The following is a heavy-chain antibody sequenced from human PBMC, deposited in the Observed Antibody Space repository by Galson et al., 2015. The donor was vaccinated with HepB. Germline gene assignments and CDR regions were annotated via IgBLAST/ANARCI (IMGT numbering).Heavy chain of an antibody. CDR2: ISGSGGST. D-gene: IGHD6-13*01. J-gene: IGHJ4*02. CDR1: GFTFRNYA. CDR3: ANDLIPIIAAVGGASG. Sequence: SLRLSCAASGFTFRNYAMSWVRQAPGKGLEWVSGISGSGGSTYYEDSVKGRFTISRDNSKKTLYLQINSLRAEDTAVYYCANDLIPIIAAVGGASGGDQGTLVTVSS. V-gene: IGHV3-23*01.